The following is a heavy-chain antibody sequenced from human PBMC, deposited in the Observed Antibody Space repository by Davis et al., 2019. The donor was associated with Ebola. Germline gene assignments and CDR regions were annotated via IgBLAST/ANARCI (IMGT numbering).Heavy chain of an antibody. CDR1: AGSISSSDYY. Sequence: SETLSLTCPLSAGSISSSDYYWRWTRQLPGKGLEWIGNIHYSGNTYHNPPRKSRVTISVGTSKNQFSLKLSSVTAADTAMYYCARRGTSSWYAGWFDPWGQGTLVTVSS. J-gene: IGHJ5*02. CDR3: ARRGTSSWYAGWFDP. CDR2: IHYSGNT. V-gene: IGHV4-39*07. D-gene: IGHD6-13*01.